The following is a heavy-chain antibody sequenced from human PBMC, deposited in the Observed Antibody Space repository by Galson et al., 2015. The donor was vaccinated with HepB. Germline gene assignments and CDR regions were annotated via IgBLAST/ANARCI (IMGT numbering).Heavy chain of an antibody. CDR3: ARAGIKVLLPFDY. CDR1: GFTFSSYG. Sequence: SLRLSCAASGFTFSSYGMHWVRQAPGKGLEWVAVIWYDGSNKYYADSVKGRFTISRDNSKNTLYLQMNSLRAEDTAVYYCARAGIKVLLPFDYWGQGTLVTVSS. J-gene: IGHJ4*02. CDR2: IWYDGSNK. V-gene: IGHV3-33*01. D-gene: IGHD2-8*01.